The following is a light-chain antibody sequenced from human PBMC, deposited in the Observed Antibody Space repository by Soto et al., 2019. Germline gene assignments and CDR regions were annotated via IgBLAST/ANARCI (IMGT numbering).Light chain of an antibody. CDR1: QSISSW. V-gene: IGKV1-5*01. J-gene: IGKJ1*01. Sequence: DIQMNQSPSTLSASVGDRVTITCRASQSISSWLAWYQQKPGKAPKLLIYDASSLESGVPSRFSGSGSETEFTLTISILQPDDFATYYCQQYNSYAWTFGQGTKVEIK. CDR3: QQYNSYAWT. CDR2: DAS.